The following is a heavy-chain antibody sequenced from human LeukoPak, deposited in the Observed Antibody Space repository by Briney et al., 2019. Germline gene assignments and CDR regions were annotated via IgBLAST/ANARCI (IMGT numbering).Heavy chain of an antibody. J-gene: IGHJ4*02. CDR1: RYTFTCYY. CDR2: INPNSGGT. CDR3: ARSVSPPLAPDY. Sequence: ASVKVSCKASRYTFTCYYMHWVRQAPGQGLEWMGWINPNSGGTNYAQKFQGRVTMTRNTSISTAYMELSRLRSGDTAVYYCARSVSPPLAPDYWGQGTLVTVSS. V-gene: IGHV1-2*02. D-gene: IGHD5-12*01.